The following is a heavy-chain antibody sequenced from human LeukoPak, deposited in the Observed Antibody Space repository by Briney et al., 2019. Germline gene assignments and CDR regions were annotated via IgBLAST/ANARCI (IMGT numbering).Heavy chain of an antibody. J-gene: IGHJ4*02. CDR2: AHLDGRT. D-gene: IGHD3-3*01. V-gene: IGHV4-4*02. CDR1: GGSVINTNW. Sequence: SGTLSLTCGVSGGSVINTNWWTWVRQPPGKGLEWIGEAHLDGRTNYNPSLESRLTMSVDVSENQVSLKLTSVTAADTAVYYCAREGGFYRPLDYSGQGTLVTVSS. CDR3: AREGGFYRPLDY.